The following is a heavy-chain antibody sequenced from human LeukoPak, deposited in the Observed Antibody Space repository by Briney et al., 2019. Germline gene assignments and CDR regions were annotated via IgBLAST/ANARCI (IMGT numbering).Heavy chain of an antibody. CDR2: ISSSSSYI. J-gene: IGHJ4*02. Sequence: PGGSLRLSCAASGFTFRNYNMNWVRRAPGKGLEWVSSISSSSSYIYYADSVKGRFTISRDNANNALYLQMNSLRAEDTTVYYCARGDSGGMDYWGQGTLVTVSS. CDR1: GFTFRNYN. V-gene: IGHV3-21*01. D-gene: IGHD3-16*01. CDR3: ARGDSGGMDY.